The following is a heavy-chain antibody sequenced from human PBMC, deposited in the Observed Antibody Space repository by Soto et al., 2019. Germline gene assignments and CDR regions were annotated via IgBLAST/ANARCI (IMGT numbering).Heavy chain of an antibody. CDR2: ISTYNSDI. Sequence: ASVKVSCKASGYTLTSYGISWVRQAPGQGLEWMGWISTYNSDIKYAHKFQDRVTMTTDTSTSTAYMELRSLRSDDTAVYYCAREYCSGGSCYGGDYWGQGTLVTVSS. CDR1: GYTLTSYG. J-gene: IGHJ4*02. V-gene: IGHV1-18*01. D-gene: IGHD2-15*01. CDR3: AREYCSGGSCYGGDY.